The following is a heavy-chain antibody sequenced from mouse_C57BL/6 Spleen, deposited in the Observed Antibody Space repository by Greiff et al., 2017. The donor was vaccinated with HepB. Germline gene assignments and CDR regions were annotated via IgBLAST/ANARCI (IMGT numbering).Heavy chain of an antibody. CDR1: GYTFTSYG. V-gene: IGHV1-81*01. CDR2: ISPRSGNT. D-gene: IGHD1-1*01. J-gene: IGHJ3*01. Sequence: QVQLQQSGAELARPGASVKLSCKASGYTFTSYGISWVKQRTGQGLEWIGEISPRSGNTYYNEKFKGKATLTADKSSSTAYMELRSLTSEDAAVYFGASATVVARGFAYWGQGTLVTVSA. CDR3: ASATVVARGFAY.